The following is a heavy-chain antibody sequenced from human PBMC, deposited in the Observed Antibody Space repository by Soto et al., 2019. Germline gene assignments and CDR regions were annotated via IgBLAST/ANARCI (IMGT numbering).Heavy chain of an antibody. Sequence: QVQLVQSGVEVQKPGASVKVSCKASGYTFSSYVINWLRQAPGQGLEWMGWISPYNGNTNYGQNLQGRVTXTXDTXXXXXXXELRSLRSDDTAVYYCAREGGVWGSFRYFDYWGQGTLVTVSP. V-gene: IGHV1-18*04. D-gene: IGHD3-16*02. CDR2: ISPYNGNT. CDR1: GYTFSSYV. CDR3: AREGGVWGSFRYFDY. J-gene: IGHJ4*02.